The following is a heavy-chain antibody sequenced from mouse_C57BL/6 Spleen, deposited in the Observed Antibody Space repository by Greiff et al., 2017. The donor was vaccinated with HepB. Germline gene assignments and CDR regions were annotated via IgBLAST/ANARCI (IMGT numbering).Heavy chain of an antibody. CDR1: GYTFTSYW. Sequence: QVQLQQPGAELVMPGASVKLSCKASGYTFTSYWMHWVKQRPGQGLEWIGEIDPSDSYTNYNQKFKGKSTLTVDKSSSTAYMQLSSLTSEDSAVYYGARSGYGSSRWYFDVWGTGTTVTVSS. CDR3: ARSGYGSSRWYFDV. V-gene: IGHV1-69*01. J-gene: IGHJ1*03. D-gene: IGHD1-1*01. CDR2: IDPSDSYT.